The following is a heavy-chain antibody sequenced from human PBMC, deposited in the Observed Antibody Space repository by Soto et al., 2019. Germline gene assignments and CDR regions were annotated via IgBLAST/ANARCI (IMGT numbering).Heavy chain of an antibody. CDR3: ARERLSGGYDLYYYYGMDV. V-gene: IGHV1-69*06. CDR1: GGTFSSYA. Sequence: RASVKVSCKASGGTFSSYAISWVRQAPGQGLEWMGGIIPIFGTANYAQKFQGRVTITADKSTSTAYMELSSLRSEDTAVYYCARERLSGGYDLYYYYGMDVWGQGTTVTVSS. CDR2: IIPIFGTA. D-gene: IGHD5-12*01. J-gene: IGHJ6*02.